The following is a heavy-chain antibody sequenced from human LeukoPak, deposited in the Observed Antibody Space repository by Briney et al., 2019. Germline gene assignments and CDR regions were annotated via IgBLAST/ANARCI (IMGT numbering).Heavy chain of an antibody. D-gene: IGHD6-19*01. CDR3: ARGGGGWYVRYPKFDY. V-gene: IGHV4-34*01. CDR1: GGSFSGYY. CDR2: INHSGST. Sequence: SETLSLTCAVYGGSFSGYYWSWIRQPPGKGLEWIGEINHSGSTDYNPSLKSRVTISVDTSKNQFSLKLSSVTAADTAVYYCARGGGGWYVRYPKFDYWGQGTLVTVSS. J-gene: IGHJ4*02.